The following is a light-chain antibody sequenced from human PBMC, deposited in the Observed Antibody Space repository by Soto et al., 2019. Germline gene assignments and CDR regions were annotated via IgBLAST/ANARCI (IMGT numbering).Light chain of an antibody. Sequence: EIVLTQSPCTLSLSPGERATLSCRASQRVSNNYLAWYQQKPGQAPRLLIYDACNRATGIPARFSGSGAGTDFTLTISSLEPEDFAVYYCQQRARWPWTFGQGTKVDI. CDR2: DAC. CDR3: QQRARWPWT. V-gene: IGKV3D-11*01. J-gene: IGKJ1*01. CDR1: QRVSNNY.